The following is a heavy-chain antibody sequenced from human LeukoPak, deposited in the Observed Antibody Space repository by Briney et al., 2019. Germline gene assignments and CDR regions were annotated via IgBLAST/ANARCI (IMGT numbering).Heavy chain of an antibody. CDR2: ISSFSGTI. J-gene: IGHJ4*02. V-gene: IGHV3-48*01. CDR3: AREIEGGTTTVAALDY. Sequence: GGSLRLSCAASGFTFSSYAMSWVRQAPGKGLEWVSYISSFSGTINYADSVKGRFTISRDNAKNSLYLQMNSLRAEDTAMYYCAREIEGGTTTVAALDYWGQGTLVTVSS. CDR1: GFTFSSYA. D-gene: IGHD1-26*01.